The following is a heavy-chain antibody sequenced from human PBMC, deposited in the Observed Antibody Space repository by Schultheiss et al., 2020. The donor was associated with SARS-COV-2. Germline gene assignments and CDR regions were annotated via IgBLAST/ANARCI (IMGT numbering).Heavy chain of an antibody. CDR3: TTDGIAVPGTGFGY. V-gene: IGHV3-15*07. D-gene: IGHD6-19*01. CDR2: IKSKTDGGTT. CDR1: GFSFTNAW. Sequence: GESLKISCAASGFSFTNAWMNWVRQAPGKGLEWVGRIKSKTDGGTTDYAAPVKGRFTISRDDSKNTLFLQMGSLKTEDTAVYYCTTDGIAVPGTGFGYWGQGTLVTVSS. J-gene: IGHJ4*02.